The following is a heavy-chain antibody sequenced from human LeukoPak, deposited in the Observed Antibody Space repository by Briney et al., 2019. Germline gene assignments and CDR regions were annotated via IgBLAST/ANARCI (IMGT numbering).Heavy chain of an antibody. D-gene: IGHD3-10*01. Sequence: PGGSLRLSCAASGFTFSSYDMHWVRQATGKGLEWVSAIGTAGDTYYPGSVKGRFTISRENAKNSLYLQMNSLRAGDTAVYYCARRSSRAGVGAFDIWGQGTMVTVSS. CDR1: GFTFSSYD. J-gene: IGHJ3*02. CDR2: IGTAGDT. CDR3: ARRSSRAGVGAFDI. V-gene: IGHV3-13*01.